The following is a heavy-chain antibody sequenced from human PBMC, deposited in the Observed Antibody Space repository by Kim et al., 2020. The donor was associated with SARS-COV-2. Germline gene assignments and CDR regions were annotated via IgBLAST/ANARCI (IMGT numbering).Heavy chain of an antibody. V-gene: IGHV3-53*01. D-gene: IGHD4-17*01. J-gene: IGHJ3*02. CDR3: AREETTVGTTGGCEM. Sequence: GGSLRLSCAVSGFTVNTNYMNWVRQAPGRGLEWVSVILSSGSTFYSDSVKGRFTISSDNSKNTLYLQMDSPGVEDTAVYYCAREETTVGTTGGCEMWGQG. CDR2: ILSSGST. CDR1: GFTVNTNY.